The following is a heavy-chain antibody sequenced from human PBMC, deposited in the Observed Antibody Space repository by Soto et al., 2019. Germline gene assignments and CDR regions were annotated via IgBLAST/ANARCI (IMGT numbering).Heavy chain of an antibody. D-gene: IGHD2-15*01. J-gene: IGHJ4*02. CDR2: IYQSGST. V-gene: IGHV4-4*02. CDR3: ASTYCSSGSCYYLDL. CDR1: GGSISSGNY. Sequence: SETLSLTCAVSGGSISSGNYWNWVRQPPGKGLEWIGEIYQSGSTNYNPSLKSRVAISLDKSKNQFSLNVSSVTAADTALYYCASTYCSSGSCYYLDLWGQGTLVTVSS.